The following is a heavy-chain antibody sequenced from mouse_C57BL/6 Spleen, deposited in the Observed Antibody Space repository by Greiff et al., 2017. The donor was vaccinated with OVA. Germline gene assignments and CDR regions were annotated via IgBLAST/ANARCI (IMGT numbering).Heavy chain of an antibody. D-gene: IGHD1-1*01. J-gene: IGHJ3*01. V-gene: IGHV2-6*01. CDR1: GFSLTSYG. Sequence: VMLVESGPGLVAPSQSLSITCTVSGFSLTSYGVDWVRQSPGKGLEWLGVICGVGSTNYNSALKSRLSISKYNSKSQVFLKMNSLQTDDTAMYCCASEAYVSDCPFAYWGQGTLVTVSA. CDR2: ICGVGST. CDR3: ASEAYVSDCPFAY.